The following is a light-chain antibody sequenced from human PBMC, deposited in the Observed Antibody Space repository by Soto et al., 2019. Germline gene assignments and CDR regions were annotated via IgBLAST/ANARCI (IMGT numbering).Light chain of an antibody. V-gene: IGKV1-5*01. Sequence: DIQMTQSPSTLSASVGDRVTITCRASQSISYWLAWYQQKPGKAPNLLIYDVSSLESGVPSRFSGSGSGTEFTLTISSLQPDDFATYHCQQYFRYSWTFGQGTKVDIK. J-gene: IGKJ1*01. CDR3: QQYFRYSWT. CDR1: QSISYW. CDR2: DVS.